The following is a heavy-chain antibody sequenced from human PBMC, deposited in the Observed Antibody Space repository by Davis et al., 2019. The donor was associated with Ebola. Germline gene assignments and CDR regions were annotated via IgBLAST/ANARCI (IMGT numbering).Heavy chain of an antibody. D-gene: IGHD3-10*01. CDR2: INPSDGST. CDR3: AKSGSSGGGYYYGMDV. J-gene: IGHJ6*02. V-gene: IGHV1-46*01. CDR1: GYTFTSYY. Sequence: AASVKVSCKASGYTFTSYYMHWVRQAPGQGLEWMGIINPSDGSTSYAQKLQGRVTMTTDTSTSTAYMELRSLRSDDTAVYYCAKSGSSGGGYYYGMDVWGQGTTVTVSS.